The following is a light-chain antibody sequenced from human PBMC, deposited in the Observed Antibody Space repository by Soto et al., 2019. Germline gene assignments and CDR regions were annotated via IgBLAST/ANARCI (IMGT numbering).Light chain of an antibody. CDR2: AAS. CDR1: QSVSSSF. J-gene: IGKJ4*01. V-gene: IGKV3-20*01. Sequence: EIVLTQSPGTLSLSPGERATLSCRASQSVSSSFLAWYQQKPGQAPRLLIYAASSRATGIPDRFSGSGSGTAFTLTISRLEPEDFAVYYCQQYGSSPGALTFGGGIKVEIK. CDR3: QQYGSSPGALT.